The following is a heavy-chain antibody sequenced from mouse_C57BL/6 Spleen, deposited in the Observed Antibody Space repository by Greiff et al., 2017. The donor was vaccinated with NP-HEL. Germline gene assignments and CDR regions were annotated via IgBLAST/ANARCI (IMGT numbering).Heavy chain of an antibody. CDR1: GYAFSSYW. Sequence: VQLQQSGAELVKPGASVKISCKASGYAFSSYWMNWVKQRPGKGLEWIGQIYPGDGDTNYNVKFKGKATLTADKSSSTAYMQLSSLTSEDSAVYFCARDSTTVDGYFDYWGQGTTLTASS. CDR2: IYPGDGDT. J-gene: IGHJ2*01. V-gene: IGHV1-80*01. CDR3: ARDSTTVDGYFDY. D-gene: IGHD1-1*01.